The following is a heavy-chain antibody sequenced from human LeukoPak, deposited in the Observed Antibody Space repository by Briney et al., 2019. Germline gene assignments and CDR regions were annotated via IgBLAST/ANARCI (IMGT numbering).Heavy chain of an antibody. J-gene: IGHJ4*02. V-gene: IGHV1-46*01. Sequence: ASVKVSCKASGYTFTSYYMHWVRQAPGQGLEWMGIINPSGGSTSYAQKFQGRVTMTEDTSTDTAYMELSSLRSEDTAVYYCATDLLVGATWGAVCHYWGQGTLVTVSS. CDR3: ATDLLVGATWGAVCHY. CDR2: INPSGGST. CDR1: GYTFTSYY. D-gene: IGHD1-26*01.